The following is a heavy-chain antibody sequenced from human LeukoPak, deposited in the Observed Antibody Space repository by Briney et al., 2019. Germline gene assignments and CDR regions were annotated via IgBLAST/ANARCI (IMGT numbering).Heavy chain of an antibody. CDR2: IGTAGDT. CDR1: GFTFSSYD. CDR3: ARGACSSTSCYTYYYYYGMDV. Sequence: GGSLRLSCAASGFTFSSYDMPWVRQATGKGLEWVSAIGTAGDTYYPGSVKGRFTISRANAKNSLYLQMNSLRAGDTAVYYCARGACSSTSCYTYYYYYGMDVWGQGTTVTVSS. J-gene: IGHJ6*02. D-gene: IGHD2-2*02. V-gene: IGHV3-13*01.